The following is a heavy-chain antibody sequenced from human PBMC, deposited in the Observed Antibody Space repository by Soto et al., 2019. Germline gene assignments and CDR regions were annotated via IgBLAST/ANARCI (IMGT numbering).Heavy chain of an antibody. CDR2: ISYDGSNK. V-gene: IGHV3-30*18. Sequence: GGSLRLSCAASGFTFSSYGMHWVRQAPGKGLEWVAVISYDGSNKYYADSVKGRFTISRDNSKNTLYLQMNSLRAEDTAVYYCAKDHKQLTTVVTPGYYYYGMDVWGQGTTVTVSS. J-gene: IGHJ6*02. D-gene: IGHD4-17*01. CDR3: AKDHKQLTTVVTPGYYYYGMDV. CDR1: GFTFSSYG.